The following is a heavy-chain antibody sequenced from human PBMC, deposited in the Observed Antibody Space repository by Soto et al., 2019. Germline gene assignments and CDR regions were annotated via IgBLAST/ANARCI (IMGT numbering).Heavy chain of an antibody. V-gene: IGHV3-23*01. CDR3: AKDGYSSGWYPTPV. J-gene: IGHJ6*02. CDR1: GFTFSSYA. CDR2: ISGSGGST. D-gene: IGHD6-19*01. Sequence: HPGGSLRLSCAASGFTFSSYAMTWVRQAPGKGLEWVSAISGSGGSTYYADSVKGRLTISRDNSKNTLYLQMNSLRAEDTAVYYCAKDGYSSGWYPTPVWGQGTTVTVSS.